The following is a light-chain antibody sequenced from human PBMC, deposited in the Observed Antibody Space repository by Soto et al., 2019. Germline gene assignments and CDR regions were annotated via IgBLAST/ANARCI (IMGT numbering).Light chain of an antibody. Sequence: EIVLTHSPVTLSLSPGERATLSCRASQSVRSNLAWYQQKPGQAPRLLMYDASTRATGIPARFSGSGSGTEFTLTISSLQSEDFAVYYCQHYNDWLGTFGGGTKVDIK. CDR1: QSVRSN. CDR2: DAS. J-gene: IGKJ4*02. CDR3: QHYNDWLGT. V-gene: IGKV3-15*01.